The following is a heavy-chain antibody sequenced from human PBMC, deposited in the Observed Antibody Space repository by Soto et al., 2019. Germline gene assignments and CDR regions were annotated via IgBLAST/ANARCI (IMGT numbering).Heavy chain of an antibody. V-gene: IGHV3-30*18. D-gene: IGHD3-9*01. CDR2: ISYDGSNK. CDR3: AKDPSFIYDILTGYVI. Sequence: GGSLRLSCAASGFTFSSYGMHWVRQAPGKGLEWVAVISYDGSNKYYADSVKGRFTISRDNSKNTLYLQMNSLRAEDTAVYYCAKDPSFIYDILTGYVIWGQGTLVTVSS. CDR1: GFTFSSYG. J-gene: IGHJ4*02.